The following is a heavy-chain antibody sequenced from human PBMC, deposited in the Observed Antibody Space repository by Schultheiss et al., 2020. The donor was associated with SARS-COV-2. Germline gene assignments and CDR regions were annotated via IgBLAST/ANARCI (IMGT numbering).Heavy chain of an antibody. CDR2: ISSSSSYI. D-gene: IGHD1-1*01. J-gene: IGHJ6*03. V-gene: IGHV3-21*01. Sequence: GGSLRLSCAASGFTFDDYAMHWVRQAPGKGLEWVSSISSSSSYIYYADSVKGRFTISRDNAKNSLYLQMNSLRAEDTAVYYCAKIQLYYYYYMDVWGKGTTVTVSS. CDR1: GFTFDDYA. CDR3: AKIQLYYYYYMDV.